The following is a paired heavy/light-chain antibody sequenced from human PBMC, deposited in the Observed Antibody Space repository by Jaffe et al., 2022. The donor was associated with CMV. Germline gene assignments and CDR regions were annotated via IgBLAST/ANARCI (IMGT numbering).Heavy chain of an antibody. CDR3: ARHGGQKMVSWFDP. Sequence: EVQLLESGGGLVQPGGSLRLSCAASGFTFSTYAMSWVRQAPGKGLEWVSAISGSGGSTNYVNSVEGRFTISRDNSWNTVYLHMNSLRAEDTALYFCARHGGQKMVSWFDPWGQGTLVTVSS. CDR2: ISGSGGST. J-gene: IGHJ5*02. D-gene: IGHD2-21*01. V-gene: IGHV3-23*01. CDR1: GFTFSTYA.
Light chain of an antibody. V-gene: IGLV2-23*02. Sequence: QSALTQPASVSGSPGQSITISCSGTSSDVGNYNLVSWYQQHPGRAPKLMIYEVSKRPSGVSYRFSGSKSGNTASLTISGLQAEDEADYYCCSYAGSSTFYVFGTGTKVTVL. CDR3: CSYAGSSTFYV. CDR2: EVS. CDR1: SSDVGNYNL. J-gene: IGLJ1*01.